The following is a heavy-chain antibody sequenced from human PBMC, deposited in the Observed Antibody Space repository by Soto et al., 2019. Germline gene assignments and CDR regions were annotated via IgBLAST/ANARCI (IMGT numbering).Heavy chain of an antibody. Sequence: QVHLVESGGGVVQPGRSLRLSCAASGFTFSSYAMHWVRQAPGKGLEWVALISHDGSNIYYADSVKGRFTISRDNSKNMVYLQINSLRVDDTAVYYCARDRSMVVVVPGYWGQGTLVTVSS. J-gene: IGHJ4*02. D-gene: IGHD2-2*01. CDR3: ARDRSMVVVVPGY. V-gene: IGHV3-30-3*01. CDR2: ISHDGSNI. CDR1: GFTFSSYA.